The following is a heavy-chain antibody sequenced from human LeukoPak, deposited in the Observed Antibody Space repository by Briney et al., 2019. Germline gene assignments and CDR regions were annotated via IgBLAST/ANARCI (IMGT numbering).Heavy chain of an antibody. Sequence: PGGSLRLSCAASGFTFRSYGMHWVRQAPGKGLEWVAVIWYDGSNKYYADSVKGRFTISRDNSKNTLYLQMNSLRAEDTAVYYCARVLGRNYGSRSYIGMDVWGQGTTVTVSS. V-gene: IGHV3-33*01. CDR2: IWYDGSNK. J-gene: IGHJ6*02. CDR1: GFTFRSYG. CDR3: ARVLGRNYGSRSYIGMDV. D-gene: IGHD3-10*01.